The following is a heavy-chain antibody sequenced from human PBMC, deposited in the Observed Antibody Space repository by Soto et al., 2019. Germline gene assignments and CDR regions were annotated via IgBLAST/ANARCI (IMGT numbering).Heavy chain of an antibody. J-gene: IGHJ4*02. V-gene: IGHV1-69*01. D-gene: IGHD2-2*01. CDR3: AGGVVPAANEEYYFDY. CDR2: IIPIFGTA. CDR1: GDTFSSYA. Sequence: QVQLVQSGAEVKKPGSSVKVSCKASGDTFSSYAISWVRQAPGQGLEWMGGIIPIFGTANYAQKFQGRVTITADESTSTAYMDLSSLGSEDTAVYYCAGGVVPAANEEYYFDYWGQGTLVTVSS.